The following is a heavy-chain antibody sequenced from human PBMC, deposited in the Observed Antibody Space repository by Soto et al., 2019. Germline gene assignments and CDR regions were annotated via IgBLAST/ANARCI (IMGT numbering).Heavy chain of an antibody. CDR3: VKDVWDY. V-gene: IGHV3-23*01. D-gene: IGHD2-21*01. CDR1: GFTFSGYT. Sequence: GGSLRLSCAASGFTFSGYTMNWVRQAPGKGLEWVAVIGNSGDGTHYADSVKGRFTISRDNSKNTLYLQMESLRAEDAAVYYCVKDVWDYWGQGVLVTVSS. CDR2: IGNSGDGT. J-gene: IGHJ4*02.